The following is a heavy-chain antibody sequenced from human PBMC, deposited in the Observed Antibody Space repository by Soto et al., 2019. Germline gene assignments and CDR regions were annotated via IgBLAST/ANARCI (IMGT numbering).Heavy chain of an antibody. CDR1: GYSFTKYW. Sequence: GESLKISCKGSGYSFTKYWIGWVRQMPGKGLEWMGIIYPGDSDTRYSPSFQGQVTISADKSISTAYLQWSSLKASDTAMYYCARRGSSVSYYYGMDVWGQGTTVTVSS. CDR3: ARRGSSVSYYYGMDV. V-gene: IGHV5-51*01. D-gene: IGHD6-19*01. CDR2: IYPGDSDT. J-gene: IGHJ6*02.